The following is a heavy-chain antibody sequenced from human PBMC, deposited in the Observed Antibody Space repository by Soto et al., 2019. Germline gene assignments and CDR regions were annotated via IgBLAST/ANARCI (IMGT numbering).Heavy chain of an antibody. CDR2: FDPEDGET. Sequence: ASVKVSCKVSGYTLTELSMHWVRQAPGKGLEWMGGFDPEDGETIYAQKFQGRVTMTEDTSTDTAYMELSSLRSEDTAVYYCATTLLSYDILTGYVDGNWFDPWGQGTLVTVSS. CDR3: ATTLLSYDILTGYVDGNWFDP. D-gene: IGHD3-9*01. CDR1: GYTLTELS. J-gene: IGHJ5*02. V-gene: IGHV1-24*01.